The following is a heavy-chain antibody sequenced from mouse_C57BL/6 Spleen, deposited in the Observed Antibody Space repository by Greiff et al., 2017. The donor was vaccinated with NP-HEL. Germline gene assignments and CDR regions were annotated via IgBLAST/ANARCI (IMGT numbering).Heavy chain of an antibody. CDR1: GYTFPTYP. V-gene: IGHV1-47*01. D-gene: IGHD1-1*01. J-gene: IGHJ1*03. Sequence: VQLQESGAELVKPGASVKMSCKASGYTFPTYPIEWMKQNHGKSLEWIGNFHPYNDDTKYNEKFKGKATLTVEKSSSTVYLELSRLTSDDAAVYYCARGRNYYGSSYWYFDVWGTGTTVTVSS. CDR3: ARGRNYYGSSYWYFDV. CDR2: FHPYNDDT.